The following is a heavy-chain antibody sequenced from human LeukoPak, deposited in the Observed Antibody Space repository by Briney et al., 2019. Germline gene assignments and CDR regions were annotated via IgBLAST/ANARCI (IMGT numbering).Heavy chain of an antibody. CDR2: IYSGGRT. CDR1: GLTVSSNY. CDR3: ARSARESSSSPFDY. V-gene: IGHV3-53*01. D-gene: IGHD6-6*01. J-gene: IGHJ4*02. Sequence: GGSLRLSCAASGLTVSSNYMSWVRQAPGKGLEWVCVIYSGGRTDYADSVKGRFTISRDNSKNTLYLQMNSLRAEDTAVYYCARSARESSSSPFDYWGQGTLVTVSS.